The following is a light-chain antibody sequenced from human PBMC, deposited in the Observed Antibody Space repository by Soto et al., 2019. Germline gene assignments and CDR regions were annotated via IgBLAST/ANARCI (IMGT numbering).Light chain of an antibody. CDR1: SSDVGAYNY. Sequence: QSALTQPASVSGSPGQSITISCTGTSSDVGAYNYVSWYQHHPGKAPKLMIYDVSNRPSGVSNRFSGSKSGNTASLTNSGLQAEDEADYYCNSFTTSSTLVFGGGTKLTVL. J-gene: IGLJ2*01. CDR2: DVS. CDR3: NSFTTSSTLV. V-gene: IGLV2-14*03.